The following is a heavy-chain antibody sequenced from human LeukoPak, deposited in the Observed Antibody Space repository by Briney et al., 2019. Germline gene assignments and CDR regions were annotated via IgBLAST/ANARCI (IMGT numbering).Heavy chain of an antibody. Sequence: GPSEKVSCKASGYTFTSYGISWVRQAPGQGLEWMGWISAYNGNTNYAQKLQGRVTMTTDTSTSTAYMKLRSLRSDDTAVYYCARGGVSSGWYGSYFDYWGQGTLVTVSS. J-gene: IGHJ4*02. CDR3: ARGGVSSGWYGSYFDY. V-gene: IGHV1-18*01. D-gene: IGHD6-19*01. CDR1: GYTFTSYG. CDR2: ISAYNGNT.